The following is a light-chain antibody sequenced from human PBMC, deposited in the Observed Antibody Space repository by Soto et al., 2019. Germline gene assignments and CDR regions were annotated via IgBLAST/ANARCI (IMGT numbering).Light chain of an antibody. CDR3: QQSYITPYT. CDR1: QSISVH. V-gene: IGKV1-39*01. J-gene: IGKJ2*01. Sequence: DIQMTQSPSSLSASVGDTVTITCRASQSISVHLNWYQQKGGKVPKLLIYAASNLYSGVPSRFSGSGSETDFALTISSLQPEDFATYYCQQSYITPYTFGQGTKVEIK. CDR2: AAS.